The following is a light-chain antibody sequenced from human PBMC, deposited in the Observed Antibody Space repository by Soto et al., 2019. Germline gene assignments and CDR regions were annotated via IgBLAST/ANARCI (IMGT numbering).Light chain of an antibody. Sequence: EIVLTQSPATLSLSPGERATLSCRASQNVNSYLAWYQQKPGQAPRLLIYDASNRATGIPARFSGSGSGTDFTLTISSLEPEDFAVYYCQQRSYWPPLFGQGTKLEIK. CDR1: QNVNSY. V-gene: IGKV3-11*01. CDR2: DAS. J-gene: IGKJ2*01. CDR3: QQRSYWPPL.